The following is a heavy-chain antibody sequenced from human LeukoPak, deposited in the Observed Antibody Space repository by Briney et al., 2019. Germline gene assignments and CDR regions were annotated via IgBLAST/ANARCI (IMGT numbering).Heavy chain of an antibody. CDR3: ASWTVTTYYYYYAMDV. J-gene: IGHJ6*02. V-gene: IGHV4-34*01. Sequence: SETLSLTCAVYGGSFSGYYWSWIRQPPGKGLEWGGQINHGGSTNYHPSLKSRVTISVDTSRNQFSLKLSSVTAADTAVYYCASWTVTTYYYYYAMDVWGQGTTVTVSS. CDR2: INHGGST. CDR1: GGSFSGYY. D-gene: IGHD4-17*01.